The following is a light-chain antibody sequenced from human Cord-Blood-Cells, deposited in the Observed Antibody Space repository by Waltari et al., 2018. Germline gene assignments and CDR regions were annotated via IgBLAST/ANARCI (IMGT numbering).Light chain of an antibody. V-gene: IGLV2-23*01. CDR2: EGS. Sequence: QSALTQPASVSGSPGLSITISCTGTSSAVGSYNLVSWYQQHPGNAPKLMIYEGSKRASGVSIRFSCSKSGNTASLTIGGLQAEDEADYYCCSYAGSNVVFGGGTRLTVL. CDR3: CSYAGSNVV. J-gene: IGLJ2*01. CDR1: SSAVGSYNL.